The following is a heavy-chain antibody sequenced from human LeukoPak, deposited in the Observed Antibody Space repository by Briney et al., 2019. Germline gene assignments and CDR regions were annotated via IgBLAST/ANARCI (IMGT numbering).Heavy chain of an antibody. CDR2: ISGSGGST. V-gene: IGHV3-23*01. CDR1: GFTFSSYA. D-gene: IGHD6-13*01. Sequence: GGSLRLSCAASGFTFSSYAMSWVRQAPGKGLEWVSAISGSGGSTYYADSVKGRFSISRDNSKNTLYLQMNSLRAEDTAVYYCAKTPYSSSREYFDYWGQGTLVTVSS. CDR3: AKTPYSSSREYFDY. J-gene: IGHJ4*02.